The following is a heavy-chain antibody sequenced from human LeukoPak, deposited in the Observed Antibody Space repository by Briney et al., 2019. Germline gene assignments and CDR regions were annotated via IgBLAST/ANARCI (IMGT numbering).Heavy chain of an antibody. CDR1: GFTFSDYN. V-gene: IGHV3-11*01. CDR2: ISRSGSTK. D-gene: IGHD2-2*01. CDR3: ARVGCSSTSSCYGYYYYMDV. Sequence: GGSLRLSCAASGFTFSDYNMRWIRQAPGKGLEWVSSISRSGSTKYYADSVKGRFTISRDNAKNSLFLQMNSLRAEDTALYHCARVGCSSTSSCYGYYYYMDVWGKGTTVTISS. J-gene: IGHJ6*03.